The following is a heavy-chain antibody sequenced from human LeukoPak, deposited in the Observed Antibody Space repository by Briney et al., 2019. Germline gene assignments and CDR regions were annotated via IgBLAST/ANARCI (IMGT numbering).Heavy chain of an antibody. D-gene: IGHD1-26*01. J-gene: IGHJ4*02. Sequence: GGSLRLSCAAFGFTFTSYTMNCVRQAPGKGLEWVSSIGSSSTYIYYADSVKGRFTISRDNAKNSLYLQMNSLRAEDTAVYYCARDAPTPYSGTYYAFDYWGQGTLVTVSS. CDR2: IGSSSTYI. CDR3: ARDAPTPYSGTYYAFDY. CDR1: GFTFTSYT. V-gene: IGHV3-21*01.